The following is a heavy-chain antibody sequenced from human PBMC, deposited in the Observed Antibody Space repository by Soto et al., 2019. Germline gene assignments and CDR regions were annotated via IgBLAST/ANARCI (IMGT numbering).Heavy chain of an antibody. CDR2: ISAHNGNP. CDR1: GYTFTSYG. J-gene: IGHJ4*02. V-gene: IGHV1-18*01. D-gene: IGHD4-4*01. Sequence: QVQLVQSGAEVKRPGASVKVSCKASGYTFTSYGVSWVRQAPGQGLEWMGWISAHNGNPIYAKKLQGRVTMTTDTSTSTAYMDLRSLRADDTAVYYCARALTPADYWGQGTLVTVSS. CDR3: ARALTPADY.